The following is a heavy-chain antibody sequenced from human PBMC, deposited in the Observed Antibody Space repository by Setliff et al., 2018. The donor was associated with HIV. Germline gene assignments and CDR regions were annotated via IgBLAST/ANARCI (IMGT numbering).Heavy chain of an antibody. D-gene: IGHD3-9*01. J-gene: IGHJ4*01. CDR3: ARLRYSVFDY. CDR1: GGSISSYY. Sequence: SETLSLTCSVSGGSISSYYWSWIRQPPGKGLEWIGDIYYSGMTNYNPSLQSRVTISLDTSNNQFSLKLSSVTAADTAVYYCARLRYSVFDYWGHGTLVTVSS. V-gene: IGHV4-59*12. CDR2: IYYSGMT.